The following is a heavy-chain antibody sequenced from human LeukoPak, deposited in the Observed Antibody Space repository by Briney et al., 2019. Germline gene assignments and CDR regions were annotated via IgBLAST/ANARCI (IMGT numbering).Heavy chain of an antibody. D-gene: IGHD6-6*01. CDR2: IWYDGSNK. Sequence: GGSLRLSCAASGFTFSSYAMSWVRQAPGKGLEWVAVIWYDGSNKYYADSVKGRFSISRDNSKNTLYLQMNGLRAEDTAVYYCARDWSGSSGDYWGQGTLVTVSS. V-gene: IGHV3-33*08. CDR3: ARDWSGSSGDY. J-gene: IGHJ4*02. CDR1: GFTFSSYA.